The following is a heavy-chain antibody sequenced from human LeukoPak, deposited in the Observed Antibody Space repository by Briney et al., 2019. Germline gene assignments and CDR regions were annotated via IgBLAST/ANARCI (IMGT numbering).Heavy chain of an antibody. Sequence: GGSLRLPCAASGFTFSSYGMHWVRQAPGKGLEWVADIWYDGSNKYYADSVKGRFNISRDNSKNTLYLQMNSQRAEDTAVYYCAKDEGSYDFWSGYPDYWGQGTLVTVSS. CDR3: AKDEGSYDFWSGYPDY. CDR1: GFTFSSYG. J-gene: IGHJ4*02. CDR2: IWYDGSNK. D-gene: IGHD3-3*01. V-gene: IGHV3-33*06.